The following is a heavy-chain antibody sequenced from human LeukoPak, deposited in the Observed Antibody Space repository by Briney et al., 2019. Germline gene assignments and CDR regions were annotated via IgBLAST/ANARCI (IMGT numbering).Heavy chain of an antibody. J-gene: IGHJ6*03. CDR2: IGTASDT. CDR3: ARGPPRGKYYYMDV. Sequence: GGSLRLSCAASGFTFSSFDMHWVRQPTGQGLEWVSTIGTASDTYYPGSVEGRFTLSRDNAENSLYLQMNSLTAGDTAVYYCARGPPRGKYYYMDVWGKGTTVTVSS. V-gene: IGHV3-13*01. D-gene: IGHD1-1*01. CDR1: GFTFSSFD.